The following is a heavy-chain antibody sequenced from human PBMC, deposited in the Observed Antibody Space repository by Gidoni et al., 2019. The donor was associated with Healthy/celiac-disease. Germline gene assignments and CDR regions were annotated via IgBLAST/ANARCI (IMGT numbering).Heavy chain of an antibody. CDR3: AADWSSSSRGWFDP. Sequence: QMQLVQSGPEVKKPGTSVKVSCKASGFTFTSSAIQWVRQARGQRLEWIGWIVVGSGNTNYAQKFQERVTITRDMSTSTAYMELSSLRSEDTAVYYCAADWSSSSRGWFDPWGQGTLVTVSS. J-gene: IGHJ5*02. CDR2: IVVGSGNT. CDR1: GFTFTSSA. D-gene: IGHD6-6*01. V-gene: IGHV1-58*02.